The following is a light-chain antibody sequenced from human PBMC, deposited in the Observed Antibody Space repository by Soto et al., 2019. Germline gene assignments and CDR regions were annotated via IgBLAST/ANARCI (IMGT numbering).Light chain of an antibody. CDR2: AAA. Sequence: IVLTQAPGTLSLSPGERATLSCRARQSVSSAFFAWYQQKPGQPLRLLIYAAASRATGIPDRFSGSGSATDFTLTISRLEPEDFAVYYCQQYGDSPPTFGRGTKVEIK. V-gene: IGKV3-20*01. CDR3: QQYGDSPPT. J-gene: IGKJ2*01. CDR1: QSVSSAF.